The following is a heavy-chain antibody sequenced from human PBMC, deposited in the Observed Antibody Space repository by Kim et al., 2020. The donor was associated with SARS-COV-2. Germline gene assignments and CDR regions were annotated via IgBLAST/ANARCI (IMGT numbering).Heavy chain of an antibody. CDR3: ARDGDLYSSGKDAFDI. J-gene: IGHJ3*02. CDR2: IKQDGNQK. CDR1: GFTFSSYW. V-gene: IGHV3-7*01. D-gene: IGHD6-19*01. Sequence: GGSLRLSSAASGFTFSSYWMTWVRQAPGKGLEWVANIKQDGNQKYYVDSVKGRFTISRDNAKNSLYLQMNSLRAEDTAVYYCARDGDLYSSGKDAFDIWGQGTMVTVSS.